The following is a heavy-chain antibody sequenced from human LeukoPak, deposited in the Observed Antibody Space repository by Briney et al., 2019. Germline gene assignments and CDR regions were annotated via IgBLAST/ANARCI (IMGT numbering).Heavy chain of an antibody. Sequence: SETLSLTCTVSGGSISSSTYCWSWVRQPPGKGLEWIGCMYYSGSTYYSSSLKGRVTISLDTPRNQFSLRLNSVTASDTAVYYCARHIPYHANLDYWGQGTLVTVSS. CDR3: ARHIPYHANLDY. J-gene: IGHJ4*02. D-gene: IGHD2-2*01. CDR1: GGSISSSTYC. V-gene: IGHV4-39*01. CDR2: MYYSGST.